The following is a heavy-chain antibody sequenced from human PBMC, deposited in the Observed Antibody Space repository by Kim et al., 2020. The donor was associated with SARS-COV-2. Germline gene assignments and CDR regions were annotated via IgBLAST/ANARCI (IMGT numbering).Heavy chain of an antibody. CDR1: GDSVSSNSGA. CDR3: TGGLQRNGMDV. CDR2: TYYRSKWYN. V-gene: IGHV6-1*01. D-gene: IGHD2-21*02. J-gene: IGHJ6*02. Sequence: SQTLSLTCAISGDSVSSNSGAWNWIRQSPSRGLEWLGRTYYRSKWYNEYAVSVKGRITINPDTSKNQFSLQLNSVTPEDSAVYYCTGGLQRNGMDVWGQGTTVTVSS.